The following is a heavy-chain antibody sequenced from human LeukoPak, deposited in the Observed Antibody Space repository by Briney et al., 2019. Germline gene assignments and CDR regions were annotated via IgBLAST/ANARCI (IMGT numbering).Heavy chain of an antibody. J-gene: IGHJ6*03. D-gene: IGHD3-10*01. CDR3: ARLSAYYYGSFFYYYMDV. CDR2: ISYRGTTI. CDR1: GFTFSDYY. Sequence: GGSLRLSCAASGFTFSDYYMSWIRQAPGKGLEWISYISYRGTTIYYADSVKGRFIISKDNAKNSLYLQMDSLRVEDTGLYYCARLSAYYYGSFFYYYMDVWGKGTTVTVSS. V-gene: IGHV3-11*04.